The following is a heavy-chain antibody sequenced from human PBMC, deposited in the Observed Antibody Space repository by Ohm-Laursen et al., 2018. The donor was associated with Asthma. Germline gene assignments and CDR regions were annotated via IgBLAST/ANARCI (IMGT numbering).Heavy chain of an antibody. CDR3: ARDGTGGWFDP. Sequence: SLRLSCAASGFTFSSYAMHWVRQAPGKGLEWVAVISYDGSNKYYADSVKGRFTISRDNSKNTLYLQMNSLRAEDTAVYYCARDGTGGWFDPWGQGTLATVSS. D-gene: IGHD3-10*01. V-gene: IGHV3-30-3*01. CDR1: GFTFSSYA. CDR2: ISYDGSNK. J-gene: IGHJ5*02.